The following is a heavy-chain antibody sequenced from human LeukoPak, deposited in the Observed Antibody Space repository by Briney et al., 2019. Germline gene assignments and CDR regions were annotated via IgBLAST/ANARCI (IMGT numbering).Heavy chain of an antibody. J-gene: IGHJ4*02. CDR3: ARRGYSLDY. V-gene: IGHV4-34*01. CDR2: INHSGST. D-gene: IGHD5-18*01. Sequence: SETLSLTCAVYGGSFSGYYWSWFRQPPGKGLEWIRAINHSGSTNYNPSLTSRITISVDTSKSQFSLKLSSVTAADTAVYYGARRGYSLDYWGQGALSPSPQ. CDR1: GGSFSGYY.